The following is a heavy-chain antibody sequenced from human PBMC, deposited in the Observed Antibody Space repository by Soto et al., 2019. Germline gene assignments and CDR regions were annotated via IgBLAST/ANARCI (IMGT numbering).Heavy chain of an antibody. CDR1: GFTFSSYS. D-gene: IGHD3-16*01. J-gene: IGHJ6*02. CDR3: ARDPRGDYYYYGMDV. V-gene: IGHV3-48*01. Sequence: GGSLRLSCAASGFTFSSYSMNWVRQAPGKGLEWVSYISSSSSTIYYADSVKGRFTISRDNSKNTLYLQMNSLRAEDTAVYYCARDPRGDYYYYGMDVWGQGTTVTVSS. CDR2: ISSSSSTI.